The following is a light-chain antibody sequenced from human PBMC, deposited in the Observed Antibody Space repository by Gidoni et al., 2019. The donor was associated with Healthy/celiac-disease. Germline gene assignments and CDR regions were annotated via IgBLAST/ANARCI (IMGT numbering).Light chain of an antibody. CDR1: QSISSY. V-gene: IGKV1-39*01. CDR2: DAS. J-gene: IGKJ1*01. CDR3: QQSYSTPWT. Sequence: DIHITQSPSSLSASVGDRVTITCRASQSISSYLNWYQQKPGKAPKLLIYDASSLQSGVPSRFSGSGSGTDFTLTISSLQPEDFATYYCQQSYSTPWTFGQGTKVEIK.